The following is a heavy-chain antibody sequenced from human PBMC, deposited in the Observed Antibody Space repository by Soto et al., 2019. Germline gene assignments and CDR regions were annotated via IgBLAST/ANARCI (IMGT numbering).Heavy chain of an antibody. Sequence: QVQLQESGPGLMKPSETLSLTCTVSGGSVSSGSYYWSWIRQPPGKGLEWIGYIYYSGSTNYNPSLKSRVTISVDTSKNQFSLKLSSVTAADTAVYYCTTDDPINRNWGQGTLVTVSS. V-gene: IGHV4-61*01. CDR1: GGSVSSGSYY. CDR2: IYYSGST. J-gene: IGHJ4*02. CDR3: TTDDPINRN.